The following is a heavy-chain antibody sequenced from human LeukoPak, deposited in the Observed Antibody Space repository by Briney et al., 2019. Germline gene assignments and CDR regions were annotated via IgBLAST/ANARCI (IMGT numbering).Heavy chain of an antibody. D-gene: IGHD3-22*01. CDR1: GGSISSGGYS. CDR3: ARGGAYYYDSSGYYPSSGYFDY. V-gene: IGHV4-30-2*01. CDR2: IYHSGST. Sequence: SETLSLICAVSGGSISSGGYSWSWIRQPPGKGLEWIGYIYHSGSTYYNPSLKSRVTISVDRSKNQFSLKLSSVTAADTAVYYCARGGAYYYDSSGYYPSSGYFDYWGQGTLVTVSS. J-gene: IGHJ4*02.